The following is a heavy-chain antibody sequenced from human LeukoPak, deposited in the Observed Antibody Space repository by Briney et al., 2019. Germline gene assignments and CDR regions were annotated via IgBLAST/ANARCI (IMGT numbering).Heavy chain of an antibody. D-gene: IGHD6-13*01. V-gene: IGHV3-43*01. CDR2: ISWDGGST. J-gene: IGHJ4*02. CDR1: GFTFDDYT. CDR3: AKDGRRAAAGLYYFDY. Sequence: GGSLRLSCAAPGFTFDDYTMHWVRQAPGKGLEWVSLISWDGGSTYYADSVKGRFTISRDNSKNSLYLQMNSLRTEDTALYYCAKDGRRAAAGLYYFDYWGQGTLVTVSS.